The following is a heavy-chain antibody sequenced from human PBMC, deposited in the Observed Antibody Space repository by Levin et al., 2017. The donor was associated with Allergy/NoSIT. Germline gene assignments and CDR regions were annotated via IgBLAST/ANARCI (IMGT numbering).Heavy chain of an antibody. CDR2: VYNSGST. V-gene: IGHV4-61*02. J-gene: IGHJ3*01. Sequence: SETLSLTCTVSGASIRSGGHYWIWVRRPAGRGLEWIGRVYNSGSTNSNPSLKSRVTISMDTSRNQLSLKLASVTAAHTAVYYCAGSSENWALRAFDVWGQGTVVTVSS. CDR1: GASIRSGGHY. D-gene: IGHD3-16*01. CDR3: AGSSENWALRAFDV.